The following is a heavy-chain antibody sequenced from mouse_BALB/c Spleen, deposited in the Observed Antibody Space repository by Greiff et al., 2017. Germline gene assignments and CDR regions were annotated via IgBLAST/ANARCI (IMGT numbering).Heavy chain of an antibody. J-gene: IGHJ4*01. D-gene: IGHD1-2*01. Sequence: QVQLQESGPGLVAPSQSLSITCTVSGFSLTGYGVNWVRQPPGKGLEWLGMIWGDGSTDYNSALKSRLSISKDNSKSQVFLKMNSLQTDDTARYYCGRGGDYDGYYYAMDYWGEGTTVTVSS. CDR2: IWGDGST. CDR3: GRGGDYDGYYYAMDY. CDR1: GFSLTGYG. V-gene: IGHV2-6-7*01.